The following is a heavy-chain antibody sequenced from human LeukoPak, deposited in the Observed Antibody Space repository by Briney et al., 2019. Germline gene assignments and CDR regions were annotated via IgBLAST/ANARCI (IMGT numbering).Heavy chain of an antibody. V-gene: IGHV3-48*01. CDR2: ISSSSSTM. CDR3: ARDPRDDYNSRIFDI. J-gene: IGHJ3*02. D-gene: IGHD5-24*01. Sequence: SGGSLRLSCAASGFTFSSYSMNWVRQAPGKGLEWVSYISSSSSTMYYADSVKGRFTISRDNAKNSLYLQMNSLRAEDTAVYYCARDPRDDYNSRIFDIWGLGTMVTVSS. CDR1: GFTFSSYS.